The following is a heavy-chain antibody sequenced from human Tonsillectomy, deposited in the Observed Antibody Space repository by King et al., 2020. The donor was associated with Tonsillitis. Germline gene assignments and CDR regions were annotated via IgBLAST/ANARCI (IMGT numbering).Heavy chain of an antibody. V-gene: IGHV1-18*01. D-gene: IGHD3-10*01. Sequence: QLVQSGAEVKKPGASVKVSCKASGYTFTSYRISWVRQAPGQGLEWMGWISANNGNTNYAQRLQGRVTMTTDTSTSTAYMELRSLRSDDTAVYYCARNFGSGPIMYYFDYWGQGTLVTVSS. J-gene: IGHJ4*02. CDR2: ISANNGNT. CDR3: ARNFGSGPIMYYFDY. CDR1: GYTFTSYR.